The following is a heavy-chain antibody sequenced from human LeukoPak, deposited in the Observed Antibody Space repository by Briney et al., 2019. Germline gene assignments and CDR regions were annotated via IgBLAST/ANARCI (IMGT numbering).Heavy chain of an antibody. D-gene: IGHD6-19*01. CDR1: GFTFSAYG. CDR2: IWYDGSND. V-gene: IGHV3-33*01. J-gene: IGHJ4*02. CDR3: ALLRVPVAGNPRGVDS. Sequence: PGGSLRLSCAASGFTFSAYGMHWVRQAPGKGLEWVAVIWYDGSNDYYADSVKGRFTISRDNSKNTLHLQMNSLRPEGTAVYYCALLRVPVAGNPRGVDSWGQGTLVTVSS.